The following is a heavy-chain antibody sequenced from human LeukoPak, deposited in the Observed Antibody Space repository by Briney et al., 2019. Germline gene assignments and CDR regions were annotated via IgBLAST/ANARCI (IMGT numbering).Heavy chain of an antibody. CDR3: AKPTAAGHYYYYYGMDV. D-gene: IGHD6-13*01. CDR2: ISGSGGST. Sequence: PGGSLRLSCAASGFTFSSYAMSWARQAPGKGLERVSAISGSGGSTYYADSVKGRFTISRDNSKNTLYLQMNSLRAEDTAVYYCAKPTAAGHYYYYYGMDVWGQGTTVTVSS. J-gene: IGHJ6*02. V-gene: IGHV3-23*01. CDR1: GFTFSSYA.